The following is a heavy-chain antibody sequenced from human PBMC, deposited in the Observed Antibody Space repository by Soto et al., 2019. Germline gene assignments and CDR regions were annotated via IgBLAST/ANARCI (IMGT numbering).Heavy chain of an antibody. CDR2: ISGAGANT. CDR1: GFPFSSYV. CDR3: AKDRDVVVVIDATATGAFDI. Sequence: EVQLLESGGGLVQRGGSLRLSCAASGFPFSSYVMSWVRQAPGKGLEWVSGISGAGANTYYADSVQGRFTVSRDTSKNTVYLQMNSLRAEDTAVYFCAKDRDVVVVIDATATGAFDIWGQGTMVTVSS. D-gene: IGHD2-15*01. J-gene: IGHJ3*02. V-gene: IGHV3-23*01.